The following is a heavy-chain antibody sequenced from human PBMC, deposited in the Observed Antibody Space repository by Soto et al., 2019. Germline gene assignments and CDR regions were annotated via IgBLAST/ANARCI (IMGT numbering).Heavy chain of an antibody. CDR2: IKEDGSEK. Sequence: LRLSCAASGFTFGDFWMNWVRQAPGKGLEWVANIKEDGSEKYFLDSVKGRFTISRDNAKNSLYLQINSLRAEDTGVYYCARDLGRTAAGYYYYDAMDVWGQGTTVTVSS. CDR3: ARDLGRTAAGYYYYDAMDV. J-gene: IGHJ6*02. D-gene: IGHD2-2*01. CDR1: GFTFGDFW. V-gene: IGHV3-7*01.